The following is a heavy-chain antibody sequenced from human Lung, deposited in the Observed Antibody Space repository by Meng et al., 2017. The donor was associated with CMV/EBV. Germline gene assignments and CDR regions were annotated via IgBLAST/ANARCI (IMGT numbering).Heavy chain of an antibody. CDR1: GFTFSSYE. J-gene: IGHJ4*02. Sequence: GESLKIPCAASGFTFSSYEMNWVRQAPGKGLEWVSYISSSGSIIYYADSVKGRFTVSRDNAENSLYLQMNSLRAEDTAVYYCARDIAVAAADYWGQGTLVTVSS. V-gene: IGHV3-48*03. CDR2: ISSSGSII. CDR3: ARDIAVAAADY. D-gene: IGHD6-13*01.